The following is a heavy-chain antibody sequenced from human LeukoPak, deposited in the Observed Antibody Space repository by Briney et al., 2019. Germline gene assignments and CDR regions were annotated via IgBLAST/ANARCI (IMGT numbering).Heavy chain of an antibody. D-gene: IGHD5-12*01. CDR2: IYTSGST. J-gene: IGHJ5*02. Sequence: SETLSLTCTVSGGSISSGSYYWSWIRQPAGKGLEWIGRIYTSGSTNYNPSLKSRVTISVDTSKNQFSLKLSSVTAADTAVYYCARDDSGYVGKWLDPWGQGTLVTVSS. CDR1: GGSISSGSYY. V-gene: IGHV4-61*02. CDR3: ARDDSGYVGKWLDP.